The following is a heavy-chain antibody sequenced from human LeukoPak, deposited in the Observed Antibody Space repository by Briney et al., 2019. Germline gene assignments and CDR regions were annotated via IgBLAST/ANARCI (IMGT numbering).Heavy chain of an antibody. CDR1: GGSFSGYY. V-gene: IGHV3-9*03. Sequence: RPSETLSLTCAVYGGSFSGYYWSWIRQPPGKGLEWVSGITWNSDNIEYADSVKGRFTISRDNAKNSLYLQMNSLRAEDMALYYCAKGGGGRLIYYYYMDVWGKGTTVTVSS. CDR3: AKGGGGRLIYYYYMDV. D-gene: IGHD3-16*01. J-gene: IGHJ6*03. CDR2: ITWNSDNI.